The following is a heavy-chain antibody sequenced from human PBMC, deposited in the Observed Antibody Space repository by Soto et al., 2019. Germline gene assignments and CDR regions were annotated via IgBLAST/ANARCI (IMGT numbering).Heavy chain of an antibody. CDR3: DRRHTGSSFGVDNSLDP. Sequence: PGESLKISCKVSGYSFTSYLIGWVRQKPGKGLEWMGIINPGDSEARYSPSFEGQVPFSVDWRSGPAYLPWDKLKASDTAMYFCDRRHTGSSFGVDNSLDPWGQGTLVTVSS. D-gene: IGHD1-26*01. CDR2: INPGDSEA. CDR1: GYSFTSYL. J-gene: IGHJ5*02. V-gene: IGHV5-51*01.